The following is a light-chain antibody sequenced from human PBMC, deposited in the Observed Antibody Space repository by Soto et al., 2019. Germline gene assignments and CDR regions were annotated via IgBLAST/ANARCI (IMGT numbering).Light chain of an antibody. CDR2: GAS. CDR3: QKYNTWLWT. Sequence: EVVMTQSPATLSVSPGERATLSCRASQSVNANLAWYQQKTGQAPRLLIHGASNRATGIPARFSGSGFGTEFILTISSLKSEEFAVYYCQKYNTWLWTFGQGTKVEI. J-gene: IGKJ1*01. V-gene: IGKV3-15*01. CDR1: QSVNAN.